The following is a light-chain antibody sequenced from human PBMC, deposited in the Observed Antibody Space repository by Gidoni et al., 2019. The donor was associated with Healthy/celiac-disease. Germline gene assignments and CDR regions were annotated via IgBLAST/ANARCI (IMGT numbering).Light chain of an antibody. CDR1: QGIRSY. J-gene: IGKJ3*01. V-gene: IGKV1-9*01. CDR3: QQLNSYPGFT. CDR2: AAS. Sequence: DIQLTQSPSFLSASVGDRVTITCRASQGIRSYLAWYQQKPGKAPKLLSYAASTLQSGVPSRCSGSGSGTEFTLTISSRQPEDFATYYCQQLNSYPGFTFGPGTKVDIK.